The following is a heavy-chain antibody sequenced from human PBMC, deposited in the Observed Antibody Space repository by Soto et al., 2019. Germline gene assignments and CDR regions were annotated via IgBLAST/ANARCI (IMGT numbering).Heavy chain of an antibody. J-gene: IGHJ1*01. CDR2: IWYDGSNK. CDR3: ARDRYSSGWYFAQYFQH. D-gene: IGHD6-19*01. CDR1: GFTFSSYG. V-gene: IGHV3-33*01. Sequence: QVQLVESGGGVVQPGRSLRLSCAASGFTFSSYGMHWVRQAPGKGLEWVAVIWYDGSNKYYADSVKGRFTISRDNSKNSLYLQMNSLRAEDTAVYYCARDRYSSGWYFAQYFQHWGQGTLVTVSS.